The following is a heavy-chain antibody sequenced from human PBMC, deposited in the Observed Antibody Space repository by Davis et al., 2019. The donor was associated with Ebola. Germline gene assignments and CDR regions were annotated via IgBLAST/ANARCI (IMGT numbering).Heavy chain of an antibody. CDR3: ARGVGATTGWFDP. J-gene: IGHJ5*02. V-gene: IGHV4-59*12. Sequence: MPSETLSLTCTVSGGSISSYYWNWIRQPPGKGLEWIGYIYYSGSTNYNPSLKRRVTISVDTSKNQFSLKLSSVTAADTAVYYCARGVGATTGWFDPWGQGTLVTVSS. CDR1: GGSISSYY. D-gene: IGHD1-26*01. CDR2: IYYSGST.